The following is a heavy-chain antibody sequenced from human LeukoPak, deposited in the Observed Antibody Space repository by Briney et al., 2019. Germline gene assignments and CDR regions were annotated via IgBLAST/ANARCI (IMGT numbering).Heavy chain of an antibody. CDR3: VRRGGSDGWGAFDI. J-gene: IGHJ3*02. CDR1: GFTFSSYS. CDR2: ISRTSSYI. V-gene: IGHV3-21*04. D-gene: IGHD5-24*01. Sequence: PGGSLRLSCAASGFTFSSYSMNWVRQAPGKGLEWVSSISRTSSYIYYADSVKGRFTISRDNSKNTLSLQMNSLSREDTAIYYCVRRGGSDGWGAFDIWGQGTVVTVSS.